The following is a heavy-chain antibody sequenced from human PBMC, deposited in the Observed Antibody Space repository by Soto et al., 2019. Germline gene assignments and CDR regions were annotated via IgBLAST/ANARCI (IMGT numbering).Heavy chain of an antibody. D-gene: IGHD6-19*01. CDR1: GFTFSSYA. CDR2: ISGSGGST. J-gene: IGHJ3*01. V-gene: IGHV3-23*01. CDR3: AKRGGSGFYAFDV. Sequence: EVQLLESGGGLVQPGGSLRLSCAASGFTFSSYAMSWVRQAPGKGLEWVSAISGSGGSTYYADSVKGRFTISRDNSKNTLYLQMNSLRAEDTAVYFCAKRGGSGFYAFDVWGQGTMVTVSS.